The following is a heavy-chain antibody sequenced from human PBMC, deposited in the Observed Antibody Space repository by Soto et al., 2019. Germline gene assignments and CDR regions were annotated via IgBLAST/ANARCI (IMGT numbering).Heavy chain of an antibody. CDR2: ISYDGSNK. D-gene: IGHD3-10*01. Sequence: GGSLRLSCAASGFTFSSYGMHWVRQAPGKGLEWVAVISYDGSNKYYADSVKGRFTISRDNSKNTLYLQMNSLRAEDTAVYYCAKDGVGGQGRYYFGYWGQGTLVTVSS. V-gene: IGHV3-30*18. CDR1: GFTFSSYG. J-gene: IGHJ4*02. CDR3: AKDGVGGQGRYYFGY.